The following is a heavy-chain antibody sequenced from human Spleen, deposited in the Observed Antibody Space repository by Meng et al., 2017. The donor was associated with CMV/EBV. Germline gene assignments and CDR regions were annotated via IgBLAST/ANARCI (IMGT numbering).Heavy chain of an antibody. J-gene: IGHJ4*01. Sequence: ASVKVSCKASGYTFTNYYIHWVRQAPGQGLEWMGMINPSAGSTSYAQTFQARITMTMDTSPSTVYMELSSLRSDDTAVYYCARVRVLNGCVKNCYRGYFDYWGRGALVTVSS. CDR3: ARVRVLNGCVKNCYRGYFDY. D-gene: IGHD2-2*02. CDR2: INPSAGST. CDR1: GYTFTNYY. V-gene: IGHV1-46*01.